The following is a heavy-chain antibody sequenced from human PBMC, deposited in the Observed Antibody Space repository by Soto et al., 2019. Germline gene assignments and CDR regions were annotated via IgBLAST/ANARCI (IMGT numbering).Heavy chain of an antibody. Sequence: ASFVASCKTSCYIFFKYGVILWRQAPGQPLEWLGRISLYSDGTNYAQKFQGRVSMTTDTSTTPAYMELRSLRSDDTAVYYGARVVPGAEAWFGPWGQGTLVTVSS. CDR2: ISLYSDGT. D-gene: IGHD2-2*01. V-gene: IGHV1-18*01. CDR1: CYIFFKYG. J-gene: IGHJ5*02. CDR3: ARVVPGAEAWFGP.